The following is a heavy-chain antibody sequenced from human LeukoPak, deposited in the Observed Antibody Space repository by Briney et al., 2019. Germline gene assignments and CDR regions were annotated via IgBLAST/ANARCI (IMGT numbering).Heavy chain of an antibody. CDR1: GFNFIDYS. J-gene: IGHJ4*01. V-gene: IGHV3-48*01. Sequence: PGGSLRLSCAASGFNFIDYSMNWVRQAPGKGLEWVSYIWISSGNTKYADSVKGPFTISRDKARNSLYLQMNSLRVEDTAMYYCARDHRYAFDNWGHGTLVTVSS. D-gene: IGHD5-12*01. CDR2: IWISSGNT. CDR3: ARDHRYAFDN.